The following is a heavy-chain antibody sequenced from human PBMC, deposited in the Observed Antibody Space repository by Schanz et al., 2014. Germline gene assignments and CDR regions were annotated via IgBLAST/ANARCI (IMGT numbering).Heavy chain of an antibody. CDR3: ARGREVVAKIFDV. V-gene: IGHV3-48*01. D-gene: IGHD3-22*01. J-gene: IGHJ6*02. CDR2: ISFSGNTI. Sequence: EVQLVESGGGLVRPGGSLRLSCTTSGLIFSTYTLNWVRQAPGKGLEWISYISFSGNTIYYADSVKGRFTISRDNAKNSLYLQMNSLRAEDTGVYYCARGREVVAKIFDVWGQGTTVIVSS. CDR1: GLIFSTYT.